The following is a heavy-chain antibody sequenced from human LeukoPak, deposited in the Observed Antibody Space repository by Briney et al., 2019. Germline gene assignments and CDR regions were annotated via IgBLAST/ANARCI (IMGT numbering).Heavy chain of an antibody. CDR2: SNAGNGNT. CDR1: GYTFTSYA. V-gene: IGHV1-3*01. CDR3: ARSVDRYSSSWRT. J-gene: IGHJ4*02. D-gene: IGHD6-13*01. Sequence: ASVKVSCKASGYTFTSYAMHWVRQAPGQRLEWMGWSNAGNGNTKYSQKFQGRVTITADKSTSTAYMELSSLRSEDTAVYYCARSVDRYSSSWRTWGQGTLVTVSS.